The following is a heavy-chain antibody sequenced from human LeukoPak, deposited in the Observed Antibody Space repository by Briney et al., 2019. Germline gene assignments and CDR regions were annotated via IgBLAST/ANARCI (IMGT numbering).Heavy chain of an antibody. CDR1: GFTFSSYS. CDR3: ARDPGGYEYFDY. J-gene: IGHJ4*02. D-gene: IGHD5-12*01. CDR2: ISSSSSYI. Sequence: GGSLRLXCAASGFTFSSYSMNWVRQAPGKGLEWVSSISSSSSYIYYADSAKGRFTISRDNAKNSLYLQMNSLRAEDTAVYYCARDPGGYEYFDYWGQGTLVTVSS. V-gene: IGHV3-21*01.